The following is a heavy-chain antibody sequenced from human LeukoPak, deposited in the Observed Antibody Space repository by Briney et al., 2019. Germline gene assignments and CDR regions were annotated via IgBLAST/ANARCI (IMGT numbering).Heavy chain of an antibody. D-gene: IGHD3-3*01. CDR1: GFTFSSYS. J-gene: IGHJ4*02. V-gene: IGHV3-21*01. CDR2: ISSSSSYI. CDR3: ASKNFWSGSRDY. Sequence: GGSLRLSCAASGFTFSSYSMNWVRQAPGEGLEWVSSISSSSSYIYYADSVKGRFTISRDNAKNSLYLQMNSLRAEDTAVYYCASKNFWSGSRDYWGQGTLVTVSS.